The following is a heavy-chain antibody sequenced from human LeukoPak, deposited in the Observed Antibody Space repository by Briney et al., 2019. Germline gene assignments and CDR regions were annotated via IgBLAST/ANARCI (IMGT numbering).Heavy chain of an antibody. J-gene: IGHJ4*02. D-gene: IGHD3-22*01. CDR2: INPSGGST. Sequence: GASVKVSCKASGYTFTSYYMHWVRQAPGRGLEWMGIINPSGGSTSYAQKFQGRVTMTRDTSTSTVYMELSSLRSEDTAVYYCARGKVSHYYDSSGYSDYWGQGTLVTVSS. CDR1: GYTFTSYY. CDR3: ARGKVSHYYDSSGYSDY. V-gene: IGHV1-46*01.